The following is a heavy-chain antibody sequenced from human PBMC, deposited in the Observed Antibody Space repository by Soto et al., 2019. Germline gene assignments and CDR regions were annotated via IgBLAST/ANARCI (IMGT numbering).Heavy chain of an antibody. D-gene: IGHD6-13*01. CDR2: IYSGGST. CDR1: GFTVSSNY. J-gene: IGHJ4*02. CDR3: ARVKAAAGTRGVVDY. Sequence: EVQLVESGGGLVQPGGSLRLSCAASGFTVSSNYMSWVRQAPGKGLEWVSVIYSGGSTYYADSVKGRFTISRHNSKNTLCLQMNSLRAEDTAVYYCARVKAAAGTRGVVDYWGQGTLVTVSS. V-gene: IGHV3-53*04.